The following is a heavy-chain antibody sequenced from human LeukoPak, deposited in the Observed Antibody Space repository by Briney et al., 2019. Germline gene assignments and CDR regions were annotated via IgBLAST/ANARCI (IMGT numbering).Heavy chain of an antibody. CDR2: ISWDGGST. Sequence: GGSLRLSCAASGFTFDDYAMHWVRQAPGKGLEWVSLISWDGGSTDYADSVKGRFTISRDNSKNSLYLQMNSLRAEDTALYYCAKDSVIVGPTLFDYWGQGALVTVSS. V-gene: IGHV3-43D*03. CDR1: GFTFDDYA. J-gene: IGHJ4*02. CDR3: AKDSVIVGPTLFDY. D-gene: IGHD1-26*01.